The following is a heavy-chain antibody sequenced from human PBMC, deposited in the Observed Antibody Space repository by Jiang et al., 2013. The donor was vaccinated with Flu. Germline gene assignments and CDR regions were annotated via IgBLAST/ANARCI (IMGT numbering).Heavy chain of an antibody. CDR3: ARDSSSGWYDEFRDNWFDP. V-gene: IGHV7-4-1*02. CDR2: INTNTGNP. D-gene: IGHD6-19*01. Sequence: QSGSELKKPGASVKVSCKASGYTFTSYAMNWVRQAPGQGLEWMGWINTNTGNPTYAQGFTGRFVFSLDTSVSTAYLQISSLKAEDTAVYYCARDSSSGWYDEFRDNWFDPWGQGTLVTVSS. J-gene: IGHJ5*02. CDR1: GYTFTSYA.